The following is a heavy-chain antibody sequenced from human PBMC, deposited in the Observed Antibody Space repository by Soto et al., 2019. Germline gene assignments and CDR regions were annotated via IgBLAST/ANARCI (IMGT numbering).Heavy chain of an antibody. D-gene: IGHD2-8*01. CDR1: GDSFSKYT. J-gene: IGHJ5*02. V-gene: IGHV1-69*01. CDR2: FIPRFGTT. Sequence: QVQLVQSGAEVKKPGSSVRVSCKTSGDSFSKYTVNWVRQAPRQGLEWMGGFIPRFGTTNSAPTLQGRVTITALQSMNTVDMELRSLRSEDTAIYYCARGRGLYHRGRAQLHTWGQGPLVTVSS. CDR3: ARGRGLYHRGRAQLHT.